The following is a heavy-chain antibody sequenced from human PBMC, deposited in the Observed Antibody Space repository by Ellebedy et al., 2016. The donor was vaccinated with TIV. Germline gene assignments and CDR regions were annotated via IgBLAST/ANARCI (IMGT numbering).Heavy chain of an antibody. V-gene: IGHV3-74*01. CDR2: VKYDGTST. J-gene: IGHJ4*02. CDR3: VRDGVGAPPFDY. D-gene: IGHD1-26*01. CDR1: GFTFSDHW. Sequence: GESLKISXAASGFTFSDHWMHWVRHAPGQGLVWVSRVKYDGTSTNYADSVKGRFTISRDNAKNTLDLQMNSLRAEDTAVYYCVRDGVGAPPFDYWGQGTLVTVSS.